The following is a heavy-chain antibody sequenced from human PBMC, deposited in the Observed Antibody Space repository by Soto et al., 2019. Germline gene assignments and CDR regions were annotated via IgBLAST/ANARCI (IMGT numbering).Heavy chain of an antibody. CDR2: TIPIFGTA. J-gene: IGHJ6*02. CDR1: GGTFSSYA. CDR3: AKNPENYYYGMDV. V-gene: IGHV1-69*12. Sequence: QVQLVQSGAEVKKPGSSVKVSCKASGGTFSSYAISWVRQAPGQGLEWMGGTIPIFGTADYAQKFQGRVTITADESTSTAYVELSSLRSEDTAVYYCAKNPENYYYGMDVWGQGTTVTVSS.